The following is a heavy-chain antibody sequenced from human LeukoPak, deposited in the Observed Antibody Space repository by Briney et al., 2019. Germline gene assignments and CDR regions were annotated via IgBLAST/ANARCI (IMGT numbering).Heavy chain of an antibody. Sequence: SVKVSCKASGGTFSSYAISWVRQAPGQGLEWMGGIIPIFGTANYAQKFQGRVTITADESTSTGYMELSSLRSEDTAVYYCASKRGYSYGLDYWGQGTLVTVSS. V-gene: IGHV1-69*13. CDR3: ASKRGYSYGLDY. J-gene: IGHJ4*02. CDR1: GGTFSSYA. D-gene: IGHD5-18*01. CDR2: IIPIFGTA.